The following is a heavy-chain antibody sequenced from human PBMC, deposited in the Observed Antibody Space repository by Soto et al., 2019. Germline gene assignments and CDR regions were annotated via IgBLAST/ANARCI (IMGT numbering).Heavy chain of an antibody. CDR1: GFPFSAFL. J-gene: IGHJ5*02. CDR3: ARDKEQNLIHWFDP. D-gene: IGHD6-13*01. CDR2: ITPNGGTQ. V-gene: IGHV3-30*14. Sequence: PGGSLRLCCAASGFPFSAFLMHWLRQAPGKGLEWVALITPNGGTQYYADSVKGRFTISRDNSRNTLFLQMNSLSIDDTAVYYCARDKEQNLIHWFDPWGQGTLVTVSS.